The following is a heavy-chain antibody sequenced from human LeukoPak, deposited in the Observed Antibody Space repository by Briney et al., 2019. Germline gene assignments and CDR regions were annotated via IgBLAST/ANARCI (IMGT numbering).Heavy chain of an antibody. CDR2: IWYDGSNK. CDR3: ARDATTVVYYYYYGMDV. D-gene: IGHD4-11*01. Sequence: PGGSLRLSCAASGFTFSNSVMHWVRQAPGKGLEWVAVIWYDGSNKYYADFVKGRFTISRDNSKNTVYLQMNSLRAEDTAVYYCARDATTVVYYYYYGMDVWGQGTTVTVSS. V-gene: IGHV3-33*01. CDR1: GFTFSNSV. J-gene: IGHJ6*02.